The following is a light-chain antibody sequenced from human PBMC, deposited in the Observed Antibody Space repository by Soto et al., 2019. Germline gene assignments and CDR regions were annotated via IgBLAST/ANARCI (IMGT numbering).Light chain of an antibody. CDR3: SSYTSSTTLDVV. J-gene: IGLJ2*01. CDR1: SSDVGGHTY. Sequence: QSALTQPASVSGSPGQSITISCTGTSSDVGGHTYVSWYQQHPGTAPKLMIYEVTNRPSGVSNRFSGSKSGNTASLTISGLQAEDEADYYCSSYTSSTTLDVVFGGVPTLTVL. CDR2: EVT. V-gene: IGLV2-14*01.